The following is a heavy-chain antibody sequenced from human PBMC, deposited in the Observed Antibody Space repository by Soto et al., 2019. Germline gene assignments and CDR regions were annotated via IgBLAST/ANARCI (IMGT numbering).Heavy chain of an antibody. CDR1: GFTFSGYS. Sequence: GGSLRLSCAASGFTFSGYSMNWVRQAPGKGLEWVSYISSLSSPRYYAESVEGRFIISRDNAKNSLYLQMNSLRDEDTAVYFCAREDILGARSFDYWGQGALVTVSS. J-gene: IGHJ4*02. CDR2: ISSLSSPR. V-gene: IGHV3-48*02. CDR3: AREDILGARSFDY. D-gene: IGHD1-26*01.